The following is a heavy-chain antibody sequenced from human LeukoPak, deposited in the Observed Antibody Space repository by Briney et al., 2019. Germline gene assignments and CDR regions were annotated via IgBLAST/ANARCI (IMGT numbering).Heavy chain of an antibody. CDR2: IRSKAYGGTT. Sequence: GGSLRLSCTASGFTFGDYAMSWFRQAPGKGLEWVGFIRSKAYGGTTEYAASVKGRFTISRDDSKSIAYLQMNSLKTEETAVYYCTRDLIPYCSGGSCYSPRDYYYYMDVWGKGTTVTVSS. D-gene: IGHD2-15*01. CDR1: GFTFGDYA. CDR3: TRDLIPYCSGGSCYSPRDYYYYMDV. J-gene: IGHJ6*03. V-gene: IGHV3-49*03.